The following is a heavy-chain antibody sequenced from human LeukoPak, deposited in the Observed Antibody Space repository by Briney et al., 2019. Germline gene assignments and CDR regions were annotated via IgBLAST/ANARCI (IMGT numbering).Heavy chain of an antibody. D-gene: IGHD3-22*01. Sequence: GGSLRLSCTASGFTFGDYAMSWVRQAPGKGLEWVGFITSKADGGTTEYAASVKGRFTISRDDSKSIAYLQMNSLKTEDTAVYYCAKDPFGYDSSGYYGMVFIWGQGTMVTVSS. V-gene: IGHV3-49*04. J-gene: IGHJ3*02. CDR3: AKDPFGYDSSGYYGMVFI. CDR2: ITSKADGGTT. CDR1: GFTFGDYA.